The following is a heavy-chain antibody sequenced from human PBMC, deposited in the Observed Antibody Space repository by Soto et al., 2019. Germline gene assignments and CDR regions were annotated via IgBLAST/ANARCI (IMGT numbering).Heavy chain of an antibody. V-gene: IGHV1-69*08. J-gene: IGHJ4*02. Sequence: QVQLVQSGAEVKKPGSSVKVSCKASGGTFSSYTISWVRQAPGQGLEWMGRIIPILGIANYAQKFQGRVTITADKSTSTAYMELSSMRSEDTAVYYCARDGAYGSGIFDYWGQGTLVTVSS. CDR1: GGTFSSYT. CDR3: ARDGAYGSGIFDY. D-gene: IGHD3-10*01. CDR2: IIPILGIA.